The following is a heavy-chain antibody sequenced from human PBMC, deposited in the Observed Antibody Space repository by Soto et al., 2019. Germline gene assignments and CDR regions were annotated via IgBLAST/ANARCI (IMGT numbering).Heavy chain of an antibody. CDR1: GYTLNTYG. V-gene: IGHV1-18*01. Sequence: QVQLVQSGAEVKKPGASVKVSCKASGYTLNTYGITWVRQAPGQGLEWMGWISANNDHTNYPQKLQGRVTMTTDTATSTAYRGLGSRTSDDRAVYYCARGTYFDYWGQGTLVTVSS. CDR2: ISANNDHT. J-gene: IGHJ4*02. CDR3: ARGTYFDY.